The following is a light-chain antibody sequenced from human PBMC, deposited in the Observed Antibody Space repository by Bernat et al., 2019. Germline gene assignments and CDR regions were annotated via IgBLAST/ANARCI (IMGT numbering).Light chain of an antibody. J-gene: IGKJ5*01. CDR1: QYISSY. CDR2: AAS. CDR3: QQGYSAPFT. V-gene: IGKV1-39*01. Sequence: DIQMTQSPSSLSASVGDRVTITCRASQYISSYLNWYQQKPGKAPRLLIFAASNLQSGVPSRFSGTGSGPDFTLTISSLQPEDFATYHCQQGYSAPFTFGQGTRLEIK.